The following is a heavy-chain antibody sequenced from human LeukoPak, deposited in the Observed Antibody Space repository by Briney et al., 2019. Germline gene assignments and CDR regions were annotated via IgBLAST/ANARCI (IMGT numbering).Heavy chain of an antibody. Sequence: PGGSLRLSCAASGFTFSSYWMSWVRQAPGKGLEWVANIKQDGSEKYYVDSVKGRFTISRDNAKNSLYLQMNSLRAEDTALYYCARVRLSPVVEDPGFYGDYALDYWGQGTLVTVSS. CDR3: ARVRLSPVVEDPGFYGDYALDY. CDR1: GFTFSSYW. CDR2: IKQDGSEK. V-gene: IGHV3-7*03. D-gene: IGHD4-17*01. J-gene: IGHJ4*02.